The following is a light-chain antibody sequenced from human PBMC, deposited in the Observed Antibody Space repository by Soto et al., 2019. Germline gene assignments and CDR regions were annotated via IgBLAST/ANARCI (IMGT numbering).Light chain of an antibody. CDR2: GNS. J-gene: IGLJ1*01. V-gene: IGLV1-40*01. CDR1: SSNIGAGYD. Sequence: VLTQPPSVSGAPGQRVTISCTGSSSNIGAGYDVHWYQQLPGTAPKLLIYGNSNRPSGVPDRFSGSKSGTSASLAITGLQAEDEADYYCQSYDSSLSALYVFGTGTKSPS. CDR3: QSYDSSLSALYV.